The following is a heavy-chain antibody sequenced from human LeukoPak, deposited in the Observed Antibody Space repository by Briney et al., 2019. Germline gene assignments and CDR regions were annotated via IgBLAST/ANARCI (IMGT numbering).Heavy chain of an antibody. CDR3: ARESEVLRYFDWLLSFDY. Sequence: GGSLRLSCAASGFTVSSNYMSWVRQAPGKGLEWVSVIYSGGSIYYADSVKGRFTISRDNAKNSLYVQMNSLRAEDSAVYYCARESEVLRYFDWLLSFDYWGQGTLVTVSS. J-gene: IGHJ4*02. CDR2: IYSGGSI. D-gene: IGHD3-9*01. V-gene: IGHV3-53*01. CDR1: GFTVSSNY.